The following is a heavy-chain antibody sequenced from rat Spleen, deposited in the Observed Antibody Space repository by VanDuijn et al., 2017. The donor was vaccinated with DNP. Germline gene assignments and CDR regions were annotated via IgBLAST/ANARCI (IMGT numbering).Heavy chain of an antibody. D-gene: IGHD1-11*01. V-gene: IGHV5S10*01. CDR1: GFTFSDYY. CDR2: ITYDGSKT. Sequence: EVKLVESGGGLVQPGRSLKLSCAGSGFTFSDYYMAGVRQTPTKGLEWVATITYDGSKTYYRDSVNGRFTISRDNAKSTLYLQMDSLRSEDTATYYCITFEGRNAWGQGTSVTVSS. CDR3: ITFEGRNA. J-gene: IGHJ4*01.